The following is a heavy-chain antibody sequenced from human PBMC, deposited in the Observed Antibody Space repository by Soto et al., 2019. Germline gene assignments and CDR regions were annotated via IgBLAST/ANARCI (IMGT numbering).Heavy chain of an antibody. CDR1: GVAFSTYG. CDR3: AKDRGFGEYLFDS. D-gene: IGHD3-10*01. CDR2: LSYDGHNE. J-gene: IGHJ4*02. V-gene: IGHV3-30*18. Sequence: QVQLVESGGAVVQPRTSLRLSCAASGVAFSTYGVHWVRQAPGKGLEWVAILSYDGHNEYYTDSVKGRFTISRDTSRNTLYLQMDRLRADDTAMYYCAKDRGFGEYLFDSWGQGTLVTVSS.